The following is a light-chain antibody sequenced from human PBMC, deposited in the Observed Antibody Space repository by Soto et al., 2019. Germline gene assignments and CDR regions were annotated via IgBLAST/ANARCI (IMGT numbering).Light chain of an antibody. CDR2: AAS. V-gene: IGKV1-39*01. Sequence: DIPMTQSPSSLSASVGDRVTITCRASQSISSYLNWYQQKPGKAPKLLIYAASSLQSGVPSRFSGSGSGTDFTLTISSLQPEDFATYYCQHSDSTPYTFGQGTKLEIK. CDR3: QHSDSTPYT. J-gene: IGKJ2*01. CDR1: QSISSY.